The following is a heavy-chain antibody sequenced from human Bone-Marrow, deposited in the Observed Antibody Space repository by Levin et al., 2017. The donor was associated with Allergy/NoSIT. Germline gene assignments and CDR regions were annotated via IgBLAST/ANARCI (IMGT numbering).Heavy chain of an antibody. CDR1: GFNFSSYW. CDR3: ARDRVTTNWYFDL. J-gene: IGHJ2*01. D-gene: IGHD4-17*01. CDR2: INRDGSST. Sequence: GGSLRLSCSASGFNFSSYWMHWVRQAPGKGLVWVSRINRDGSSTSYADSVKGRFTISRDNAKNTLYLHMHSLRAEDTSVYYCARDRVTTNWYFDLWSRGTLVTVSS. V-gene: IGHV3-74*01.